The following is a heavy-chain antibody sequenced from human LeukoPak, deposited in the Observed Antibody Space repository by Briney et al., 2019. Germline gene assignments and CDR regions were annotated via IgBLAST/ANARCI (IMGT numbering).Heavy chain of an antibody. CDR3: ARSGFTVVPIANYHDGMDV. CDR1: GYSFISYG. V-gene: IGHV1-18*01. Sequence: ASVKVSCTCSGYSFISYGINWVRQAPGQGLEWMGWISGNSGNTKYADKFQGRVTMTTDTSTETVYMELRSLRSDDTAVYYCARSGFTVVPIANYHDGMDVWGHGTTVTVSS. CDR2: ISGNSGNT. D-gene: IGHD2-2*01. J-gene: IGHJ6*02.